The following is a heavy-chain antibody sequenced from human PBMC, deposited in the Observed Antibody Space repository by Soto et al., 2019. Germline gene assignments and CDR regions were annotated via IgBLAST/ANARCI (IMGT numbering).Heavy chain of an antibody. J-gene: IGHJ5*02. CDR1: GGSITSGGYY. CDR2: IFYTGTT. V-gene: IGHV4-31*03. D-gene: IGHD3-3*01. Sequence: SETLSLTCTVSGGSITSGGYYWNWIRQHPGKGLEWIGYIFYTGTTRYNSALQSRVSISVDSTKNHFSLKLTSVTAADTAVYYCARDTTLFAVPLQTGFDPWGPGTLVAVSS. CDR3: ARDTTLFAVPLQTGFDP.